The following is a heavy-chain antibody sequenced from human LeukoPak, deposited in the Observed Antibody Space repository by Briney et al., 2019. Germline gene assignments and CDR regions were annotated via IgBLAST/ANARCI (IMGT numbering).Heavy chain of an antibody. D-gene: IGHD2-2*01. Sequence: PSETLSLTCTVSGGSISSSSYYWGWHRQPPGLGLEWIGSIYYSGSTYYNPSLKSRITISVDTSKNQFSLKRSSVTAADPAEYSCASRSGRDIIVGDDAFDIWDQGTMVTVSS. V-gene: IGHV4-39*07. CDR3: ASRSGRDIIVGDDAFDI. CDR2: IYYSGST. J-gene: IGHJ3*02. CDR1: GGSISSSSYY.